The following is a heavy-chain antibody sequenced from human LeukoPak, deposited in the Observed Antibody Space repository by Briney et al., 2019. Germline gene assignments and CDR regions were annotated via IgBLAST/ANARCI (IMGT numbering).Heavy chain of an antibody. CDR3: AREAMGYCSSTSCYRWFDP. CDR1: GGTFGSYA. J-gene: IGHJ5*02. D-gene: IGHD2-2*01. Sequence: ASVKVSCKASGGTFGSYAISWVRQAPGQGLEWMGGIIPIFGTANYAQKFQGRVTITTDESTSTAYMELSSLRSEDTAVYYCAREAMGYCSSTSCYRWFDPWGQGTLVTVSS. CDR2: IIPIFGTA. V-gene: IGHV1-69*05.